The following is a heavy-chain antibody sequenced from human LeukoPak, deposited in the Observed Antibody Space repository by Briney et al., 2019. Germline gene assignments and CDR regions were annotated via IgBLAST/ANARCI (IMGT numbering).Heavy chain of an antibody. V-gene: IGHV3-23*01. D-gene: IGHD2-21*02. Sequence: GGSLRLSCVASGFTYDSYTMSWVRQAPGKGLEWVSGIFQRGRDTYYADSVKGRFTISRDNSKNTLYLQMNSLRAEDTAVYYCAKESAYCGSDCRSLSDYWGQGTLVTVSS. J-gene: IGHJ4*02. CDR3: AKESAYCGSDCRSLSDY. CDR1: GFTYDSYT. CDR2: IFQRGRDT.